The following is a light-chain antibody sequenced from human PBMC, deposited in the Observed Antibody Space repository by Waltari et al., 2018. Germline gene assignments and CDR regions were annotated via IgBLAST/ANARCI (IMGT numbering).Light chain of an antibody. V-gene: IGKV1-12*01. J-gene: IGKJ1*01. CDR3: QQANSFPRT. CDR2: AAS. Sequence: DIQTPQSPSSVSASVGVRLTITCRASQGIKSWLAWYQQKPGKAPKLLIYAASSVQSGVPPRFSGSGSGTDFTLTISSLQPEDVAAYYCQQANSFPRTFGQGTKVEIK. CDR1: QGIKSW.